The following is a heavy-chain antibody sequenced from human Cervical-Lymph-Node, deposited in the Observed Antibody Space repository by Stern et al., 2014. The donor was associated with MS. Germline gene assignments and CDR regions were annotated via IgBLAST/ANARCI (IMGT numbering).Heavy chain of an antibody. V-gene: IGHV1-69*01. Sequence: QVQLVQSGAEVKKPGSSVRVSCKASGDTFNSYTVGWVRQAPGQGLEWVGGIIPVFGTTKYAQKFQGRVTITADESTYSINMEMSSLRSEDTAVYYCARVGSGKYVFDVWGQGTMVTVSS. J-gene: IGHJ3*01. CDR2: IIPVFGTT. D-gene: IGHD3-10*01. CDR3: ARVGSGKYVFDV. CDR1: GDTFNSYT.